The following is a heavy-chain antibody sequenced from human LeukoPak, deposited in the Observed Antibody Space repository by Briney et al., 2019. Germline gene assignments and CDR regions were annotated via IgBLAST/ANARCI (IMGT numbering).Heavy chain of an antibody. D-gene: IGHD5-12*01. CDR2: INPNSGGT. Sequence: ASVKVSCKASGYTFTGYYMHWVRQAPGQGLEWMGWINPNSGGTNYAQKFQGRVTMTRDTSISTAYMELSRLRSDDTAVYYCARVRSLRGYSGYDSYYYYYMDVWGKGTTVTVSS. CDR3: ARVRSLRGYSGYDSYYYYYMDV. J-gene: IGHJ6*03. CDR1: GYTFTGYY. V-gene: IGHV1-2*02.